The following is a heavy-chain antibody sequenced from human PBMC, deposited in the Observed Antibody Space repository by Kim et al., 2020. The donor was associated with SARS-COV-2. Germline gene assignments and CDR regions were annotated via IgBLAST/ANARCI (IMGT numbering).Heavy chain of an antibody. CDR3: AKDQREWELFVAFNDY. Sequence: GGSLRLSCAASGFTFSSYAMSWVRQAPGKGLEWVSAISGSGGSTYYADSVKGRFTISRDNSKNTLYLQMNSLRAEDTAVYYCAKDQREWELFVAFNDYWGQGTLVTVSS. CDR1: GFTFSSYA. V-gene: IGHV3-23*01. J-gene: IGHJ4*02. D-gene: IGHD1-26*01. CDR2: ISGSGGST.